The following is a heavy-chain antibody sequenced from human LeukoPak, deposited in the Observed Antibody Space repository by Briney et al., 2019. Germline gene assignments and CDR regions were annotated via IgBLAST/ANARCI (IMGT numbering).Heavy chain of an antibody. CDR1: GYTFTSYG. CDR3: ARDRGYCSGRSCSFYGGNSGHYYYYGMDV. CDR2: IIPILGIA. D-gene: IGHD2-15*01. V-gene: IGHV1-69*04. J-gene: IGHJ6*02. Sequence: ASVKVSCKASGYTFTSYGISWVRQAPGQGLEWMGRIIPILGIANYAQKFQGRVTITADKSTSTAYMELSSLRSEDTAVYYCARDRGYCSGRSCSFYGGNSGHYYYYGMDVWGQGTTVTVSS.